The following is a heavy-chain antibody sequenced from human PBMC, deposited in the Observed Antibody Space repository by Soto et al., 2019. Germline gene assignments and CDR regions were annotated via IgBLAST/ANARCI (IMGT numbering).Heavy chain of an antibody. D-gene: IGHD3-9*01. CDR2: IDPCDSYT. V-gene: IGHV5-10-1*01. Sequence: GESLKISCKGSGYSFTSYWISWVRQMPGKVLEWMGRIDPCDSYTNYSPSFQGHVTISADKSISTAYLQWSSLKASDTAMYYCARHGGLRYFDWLLIYGMDVWGQGTTVNVSS. J-gene: IGHJ6*02. CDR3: ARHGGLRYFDWLLIYGMDV. CDR1: GYSFTSYW.